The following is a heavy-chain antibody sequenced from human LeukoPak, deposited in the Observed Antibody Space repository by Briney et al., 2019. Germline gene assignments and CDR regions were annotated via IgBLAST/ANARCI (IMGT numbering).Heavy chain of an antibody. V-gene: IGHV3-53*01. Sequence: GGSLRLSGAASGFTVSSNYMSWVRQAPGKGLEWVSVIYSGGSTYYADSVKGRFTISRDNSKNTLYLQMNSLRAEDTAVYYCVKGTWLQFYFDYWGQGTLVTVSS. CDR3: VKGTWLQFYFDY. J-gene: IGHJ4*02. CDR1: GFTVSSNY. D-gene: IGHD5-24*01. CDR2: IYSGGST.